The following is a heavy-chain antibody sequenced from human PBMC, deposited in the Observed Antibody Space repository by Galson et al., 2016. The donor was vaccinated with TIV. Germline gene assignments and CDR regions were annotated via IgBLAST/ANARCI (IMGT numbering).Heavy chain of an antibody. V-gene: IGHV6-1*01. J-gene: IGHJ6*02. CDR3: SRGKWNYGMGGAMDV. D-gene: IGHD1-7*01. CDR2: TYYTSKWNT. Sequence: CAISGDSVSGNTAAWNWVRQSPSRGLEWLGRTYYTSKWNTDYAVSVKGRIIIRPDTSMNQVSLQLSSVIPDDTAVYYCSRGKWNYGMGGAMDVWGRGTTVIVSS. CDR1: GDSVSGNTAA.